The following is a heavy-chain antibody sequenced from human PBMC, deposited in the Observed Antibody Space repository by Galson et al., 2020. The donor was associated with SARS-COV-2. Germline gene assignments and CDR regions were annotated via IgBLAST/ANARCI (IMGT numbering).Heavy chain of an antibody. CDR2: ISYDGSNK. D-gene: IGHD3-3*01. V-gene: IGHV3-30-3*01. CDR1: GFTFSSYA. Sequence: TGGSLRLSCAASGFTFSSYAMHWVRQAPGKGLEWVAVISYDGSNKYYADSVKGRFTISRDNSKNTLYLQMHSLRAEDTAVYYCARDLTIFGVVIHDNAFDIWGQGTMVTVSS. J-gene: IGHJ3*02. CDR3: ARDLTIFGVVIHDNAFDI.